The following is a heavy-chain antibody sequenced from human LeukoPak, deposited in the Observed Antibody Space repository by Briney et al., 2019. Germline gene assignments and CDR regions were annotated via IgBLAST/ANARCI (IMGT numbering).Heavy chain of an antibody. Sequence: GGSLRLSCAASGFTFSSYAMSWVRQAPGKGLEWVSAISGSGGSTYYADSVKGRFTISRDNSKNTLYLQMNSLRAEDTAVYYCARTLVVVVASNWFDPWGQGTLVTVSS. D-gene: IGHD2-15*01. CDR1: GFTFSSYA. V-gene: IGHV3-23*01. CDR3: ARTLVVVVASNWFDP. J-gene: IGHJ5*02. CDR2: ISGSGGST.